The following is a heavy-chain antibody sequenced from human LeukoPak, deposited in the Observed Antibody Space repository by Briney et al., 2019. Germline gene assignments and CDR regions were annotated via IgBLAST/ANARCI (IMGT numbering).Heavy chain of an antibody. Sequence: PGGSLRLSCAVSGLTFSSYAMSWVRQAPGKGLEWVSAISGSGGGTFYADSVRGRFTISRDNSKNTVYLQMNSLRGEDTAVYYCARDGYSRSYYRLYYFFMDVWGKGTTVTVSS. V-gene: IGHV3-23*01. J-gene: IGHJ6*03. D-gene: IGHD1-26*01. CDR3: ARDGYSRSYYRLYYFFMDV. CDR2: ISGSGGGT. CDR1: GLTFSSYA.